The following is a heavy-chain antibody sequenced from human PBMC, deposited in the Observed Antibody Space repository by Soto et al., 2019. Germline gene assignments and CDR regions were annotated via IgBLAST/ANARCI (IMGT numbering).Heavy chain of an antibody. CDR3: ARRGYNWNDVGNYYYGMDV. CDR1: GFTFSTYW. Sequence: GGSLRLSCAASGFTFSTYWMSWVRQAPGKGLEWVANINQDGSEKYYVDSVKGRFTISRDNAENSLFLQMNSLRAEDTAVYYCARRGYNWNDVGNYYYGMDVWGQGTTVTVSS. J-gene: IGHJ6*02. D-gene: IGHD1-20*01. V-gene: IGHV3-7*01. CDR2: INQDGSEK.